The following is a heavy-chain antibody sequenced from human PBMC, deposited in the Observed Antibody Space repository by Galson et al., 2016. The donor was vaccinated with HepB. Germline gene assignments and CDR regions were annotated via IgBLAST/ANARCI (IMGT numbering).Heavy chain of an antibody. D-gene: IGHD3-10*01. CDR3: ARSPLKYGSGSCMGGLFDL. J-gene: IGHJ4*02. Sequence: SVKVSCKASGGTFSNYGISWVRQAPGQGPEWVGGFLPILGSANYAQNFQGRVTITADESASTAYMELTSLRSEDTAMYYCARSPLKYGSGSCMGGLFDLWGQGTLVTVSS. V-gene: IGHV1-69*13. CDR1: GGTFSNYG. CDR2: FLPILGSA.